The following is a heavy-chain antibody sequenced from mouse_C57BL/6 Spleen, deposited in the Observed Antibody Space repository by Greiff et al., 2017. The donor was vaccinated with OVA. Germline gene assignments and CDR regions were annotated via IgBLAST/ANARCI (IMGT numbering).Heavy chain of an antibody. D-gene: IGHD3-1*01. Sequence: VQLQQSGPGLVQPSQSLSITCTVSGFSLTSYGVHWVRQSPGKGLEWLGVIWSGGSTDYNAAFISRLSISKDNSQSQVFFKMNSLQADDTAIYDGARKRTGTLDAMDYWGQGTSVTVSS. V-gene: IGHV2-2*01. CDR1: GFSLTSYG. J-gene: IGHJ4*01. CDR2: IWSGGST. CDR3: ARKRTGTLDAMDY.